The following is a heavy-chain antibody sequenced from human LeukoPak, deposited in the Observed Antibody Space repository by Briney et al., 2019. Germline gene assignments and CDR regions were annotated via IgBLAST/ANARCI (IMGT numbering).Heavy chain of an antibody. Sequence: ASVKVSCKASGYTFTGYYMHWVRQAPGQGLEWMGWVNPNSGGTNYAQNFQGWVTLTRDTSISTAYMELSRLRSEDTAVYYCARGPPGSLWFGELFSPHYYYGMDVWGQGTTVTVSS. J-gene: IGHJ6*02. D-gene: IGHD3-10*01. CDR1: GYTFTGYY. CDR3: ARGPPGSLWFGELFSPHYYYGMDV. V-gene: IGHV1-2*04. CDR2: VNPNSGGT.